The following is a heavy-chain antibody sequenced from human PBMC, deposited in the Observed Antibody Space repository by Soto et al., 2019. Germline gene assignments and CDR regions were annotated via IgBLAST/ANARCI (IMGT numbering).Heavy chain of an antibody. CDR3: ATATIRKYSGLFDY. D-gene: IGHD5-12*01. Sequence: QVQLVQSGAEVKKPGASVKVSCEASGFTLLNDYIHWVRQAPRQGLEWMGMINPSTGATRYSQQFRGRVTVTWDTSTRTVYMELSSLRSEDTAVYYCATATIRKYSGLFDYWGQGALVTVSS. J-gene: IGHJ4*02. V-gene: IGHV1-46*01. CDR2: INPSTGAT. CDR1: GFTLLNDY.